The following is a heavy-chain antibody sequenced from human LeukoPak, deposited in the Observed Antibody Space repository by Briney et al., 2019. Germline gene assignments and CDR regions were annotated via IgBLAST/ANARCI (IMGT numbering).Heavy chain of an antibody. CDR1: GFTFTNFE. D-gene: IGHD3-3*01. CDR2: ISYSGSTT. Sequence: GGSLRLSCAASGFTFTNFEMNWVRQAPGKGLEWVSYISYSGSTTSYADSVKGRFTISRDNAKNSLYLQMNSLRAEDTAVYYCARDPRITIFGVVIGDAFDIWGQGTMVTVSS. V-gene: IGHV3-48*03. CDR3: ARDPRITIFGVVIGDAFDI. J-gene: IGHJ3*02.